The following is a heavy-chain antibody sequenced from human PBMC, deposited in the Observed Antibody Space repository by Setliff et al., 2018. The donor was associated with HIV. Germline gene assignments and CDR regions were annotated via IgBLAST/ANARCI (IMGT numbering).Heavy chain of an antibody. CDR2: IWYDGNKK. CDR1: GFTFSGAA. V-gene: IGHV3-33*08. Sequence: LRLSCAASGFTFSGAAMHWVRQAPGKGLEWVAVIWYDGNKKDYGDSVKGRFTISRDNSKDTLYLQMSSLRADDTAIYYCARAPGDILTAYFGGLDYWGQGALVTVSS. CDR3: ARAPGDILTAYFGGLDY. D-gene: IGHD3-9*01. J-gene: IGHJ4*02.